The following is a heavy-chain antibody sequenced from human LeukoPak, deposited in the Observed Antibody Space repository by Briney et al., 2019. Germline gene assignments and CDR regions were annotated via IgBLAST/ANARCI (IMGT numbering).Heavy chain of an antibody. Sequence: PSETLSLTCAVSGYSISSGYYWGWSRQPPGKGLEWIGSIYHSGSTYYNPSLKSRVTISVDTSKNQFSLKLSSVTAADTAVYYCARRDGYNGIFDYWGQGTLVTVSS. D-gene: IGHD5-24*01. V-gene: IGHV4-38-2*01. CDR3: ARRDGYNGIFDY. CDR1: GYSISSGYY. J-gene: IGHJ4*02. CDR2: IYHSGST.